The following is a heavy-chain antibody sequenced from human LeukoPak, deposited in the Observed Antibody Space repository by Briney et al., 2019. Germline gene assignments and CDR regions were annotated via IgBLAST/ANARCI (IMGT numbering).Heavy chain of an antibody. Sequence: SETLSLTCTVSGGSISSSSYYWGWIRQPPGKGLEWIGSIYYSGSTYYNPSLKSRVTISVDTSKNQFSLKLSSVTAADTAVYYCARHVRYSQLEYYFDYWGQGTLVTVSS. J-gene: IGHJ4*02. CDR1: GGSISSSSYY. D-gene: IGHD3-9*01. V-gene: IGHV4-39*01. CDR3: ARHVRYSQLEYYFDY. CDR2: IYYSGST.